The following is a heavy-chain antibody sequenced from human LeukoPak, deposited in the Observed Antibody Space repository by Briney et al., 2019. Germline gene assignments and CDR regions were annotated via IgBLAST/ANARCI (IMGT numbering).Heavy chain of an antibody. Sequence: GRSLRLSCAASGFTSSYGFHWVRQAPGKGLEWVAVIWYDGSNKYYTDSVKGRFTISRDNSKNTVYLQMNSLRAEDTAVYYCARDGDGYNLDYWGQGTLVTLSS. CDR2: IWYDGSNK. D-gene: IGHD5-24*01. V-gene: IGHV3-33*01. CDR1: GFTSSYG. J-gene: IGHJ4*02. CDR3: ARDGDGYNLDY.